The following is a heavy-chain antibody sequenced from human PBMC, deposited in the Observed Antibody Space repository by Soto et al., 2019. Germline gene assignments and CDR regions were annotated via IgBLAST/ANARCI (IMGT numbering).Heavy chain of an antibody. CDR3: ARDLGYCSSTSCSPSNYYYYGMDV. CDR1: GGTFSSYA. CDR2: IIPIFGTA. J-gene: IGHJ6*02. D-gene: IGHD2-2*03. V-gene: IGHV1-69*06. Sequence: SVKVSCKASGGTFSSYAISWVRQAPGQGXEWMGGIIPIFGTANYAQKFQGRVTITADKSTSTAYMELSSLRSEDTAVYYCARDLGYCSSTSCSPSNYYYYGMDVWGQGTTVTVSS.